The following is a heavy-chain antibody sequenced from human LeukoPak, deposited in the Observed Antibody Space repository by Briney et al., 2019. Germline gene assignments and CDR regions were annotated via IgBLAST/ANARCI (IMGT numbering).Heavy chain of an antibody. J-gene: IGHJ3*02. D-gene: IGHD1-14*01. V-gene: IGHV4-61*02. Sequence: SETLSLTCTVSGGSISSGSYYWSWIRQPAGKGLEWIGRIYTSGSTNYNPSLKSRVTISVDTSKNQFSLKLSSVTAADTAVYYCARDDESDDHADFDIWGQGTMVTVSS. CDR1: GGSISSGSYY. CDR2: IYTSGST. CDR3: ARDDESDDHADFDI.